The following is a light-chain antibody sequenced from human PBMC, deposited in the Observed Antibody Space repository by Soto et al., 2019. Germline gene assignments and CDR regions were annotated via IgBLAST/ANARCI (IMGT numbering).Light chain of an antibody. Sequence: EIVLTQSPATLSLSPGERATLSCRASQSVSSYLAWYQQKPGQAPRLLIYDASNRATGIPARISGSGSGTDFTLTISCLVPEDFAVYYCQQRSNWPPITFGQGTRLEIK. V-gene: IGKV3-11*01. CDR3: QQRSNWPPIT. CDR1: QSVSSY. J-gene: IGKJ5*01. CDR2: DAS.